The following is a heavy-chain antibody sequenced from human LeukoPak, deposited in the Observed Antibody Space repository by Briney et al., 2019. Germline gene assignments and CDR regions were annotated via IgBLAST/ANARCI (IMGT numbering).Heavy chain of an antibody. CDR2: IWYDGSNK. D-gene: IGHD3-10*01. CDR1: GFTFSNYG. CDR3: AKDPVTMVRGVAGYFDY. Sequence: GRSLRLSCAASGFTFSNYGMHWVRLAPGKGLEWVAVIWYDGSNKYYADSVKGRFTMSRDNSKNTLYLQMNSLRAEDTAVYYCAKDPVTMVRGVAGYFDYWGQGTLVTVSS. V-gene: IGHV3-33*06. J-gene: IGHJ4*02.